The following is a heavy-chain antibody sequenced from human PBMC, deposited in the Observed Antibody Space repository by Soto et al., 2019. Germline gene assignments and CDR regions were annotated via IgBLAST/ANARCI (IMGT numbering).Heavy chain of an antibody. CDR1: GFTFSSYW. CDR3: ARGGSITSRGFDY. J-gene: IGHJ4*02. Sequence: GGSLRLSCAASGFTFSSYWMSWVRQAPGKGLEWVANIKQDGSEKYYVDSVKGRFTISRDNAKNTLYLQTNSLRAEDTAVYYCARGGSITSRGFDYWGQGALVTVSS. CDR2: IKQDGSEK. V-gene: IGHV3-7*01. D-gene: IGHD6-6*01.